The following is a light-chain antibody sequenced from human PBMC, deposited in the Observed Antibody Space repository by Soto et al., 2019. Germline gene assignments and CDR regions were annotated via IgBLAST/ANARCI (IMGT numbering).Light chain of an antibody. CDR2: GNN. J-gene: IGLJ3*02. CDR1: SSNIGAGYD. CDR3: QSYDTSLSGWV. Sequence: QSVLTQPPSLSGVPGQRVTISCTGISSNIGAGYDVHWYQKLPGTAPKLLIFGNNNRPSGVPDRFSGSKSATSASLAITGLQADDEADYYCQSYDTSLSGWVFGGGTKVTVL. V-gene: IGLV1-40*01.